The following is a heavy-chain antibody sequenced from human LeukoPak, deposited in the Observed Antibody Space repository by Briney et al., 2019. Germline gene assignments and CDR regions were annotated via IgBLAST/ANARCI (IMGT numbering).Heavy chain of an antibody. CDR3: AKDVLRFLEWLSSPDAFDI. CDR1: GFTFRSYD. Sequence: GGSLRLSCAASGFTFRSYDMTWVRQAPGKGLEWVSTNSGSGVSTYYADSVKGRFTISRDNSKNTLYLQMNSLRAEDTAVYYCAKDVLRFLEWLSSPDAFDIWGQGTMVTVSS. J-gene: IGHJ3*02. CDR2: NSGSGVST. D-gene: IGHD3-3*01. V-gene: IGHV3-23*01.